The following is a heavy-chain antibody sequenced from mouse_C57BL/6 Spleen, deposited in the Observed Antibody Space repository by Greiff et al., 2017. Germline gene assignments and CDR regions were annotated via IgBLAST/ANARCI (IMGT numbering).Heavy chain of an antibody. Sequence: VQLQQPGAELVRPGTSVKLSCKASGYTFTSYWMHWVKQRPGQGLEWIGVIDPSDSYTNYNQKFKGKATLTVDTSSSTAYMQLSSLTSEDSAVYYCARLRILYDYEGWGQGTLVTVSA. CDR3: ARLRILYDYEG. D-gene: IGHD2-4*01. J-gene: IGHJ3*02. CDR2: IDPSDSYT. CDR1: GYTFTSYW. V-gene: IGHV1-59*01.